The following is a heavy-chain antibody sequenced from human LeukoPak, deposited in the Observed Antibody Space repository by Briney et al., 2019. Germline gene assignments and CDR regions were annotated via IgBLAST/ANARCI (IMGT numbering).Heavy chain of an antibody. D-gene: IGHD3-22*01. CDR1: GGTFSSYA. V-gene: IGHV1-69*04. J-gene: IGHJ5*02. Sequence: SVKVSCKAPGGTFSSYAISWVRQAPGQGLEWVGRIIPILGIANYAQKFQGRVTITADKSTSTAYMGLSSLRSEDTAVYYCARDPRRIITMIVGGNWFDPWGQGTLVTVSS. CDR2: IIPILGIA. CDR3: ARDPRRIITMIVGGNWFDP.